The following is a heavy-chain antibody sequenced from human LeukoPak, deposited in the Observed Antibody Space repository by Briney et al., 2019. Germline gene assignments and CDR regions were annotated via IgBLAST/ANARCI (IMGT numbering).Heavy chain of an antibody. Sequence: PSETLSLTCAVYGGSFSGYYWSWIRQPPGKGLEWIGEINHSGSTNYNPSLKSRVTISVDTSKNQFSLKLSSVTAADTAVYYCVRTVNLSSNLDYWGQGTLVTVSS. J-gene: IGHJ4*02. V-gene: IGHV4-34*01. D-gene: IGHD2-2*01. CDR2: INHSGST. CDR3: VRTVNLSSNLDY. CDR1: GGSFSGYY.